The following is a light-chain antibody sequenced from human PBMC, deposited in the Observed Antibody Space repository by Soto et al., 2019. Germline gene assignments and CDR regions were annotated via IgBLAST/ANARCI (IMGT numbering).Light chain of an antibody. CDR3: QSYDSSLSGYV. CDR1: SSNIGAGYD. V-gene: IGLV1-40*01. CDR2: GNS. J-gene: IGLJ1*01. Sequence: QRALTHPPSVTVAQGQRGTISCTGSSSNIGAGYDVHWYQQLPGTAPKLLIYGNSNRPSGVPDRFSGSKSGTSASLAITGLQAEDEADYYCQSYDSSLSGYVFGTGTKVTVL.